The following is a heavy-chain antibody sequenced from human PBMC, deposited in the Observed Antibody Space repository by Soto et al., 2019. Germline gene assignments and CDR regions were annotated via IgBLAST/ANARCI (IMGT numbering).Heavy chain of an antibody. J-gene: IGHJ6*02. CDR3: ARSRGSSLNLDYYYYGMDV. Sequence: ASVKVSCKASGGTFSSYAISWVRQAPGQGLEWMGGIIPIFGTANYAQKFQGRVTITADESTSTAYMELSSLRSEDTAVYYCARSRGSSLNLDYYYYGMDVWGQGTTVTVSS. CDR2: IIPIFGTA. D-gene: IGHD1-26*01. V-gene: IGHV1-69*13. CDR1: GGTFSSYA.